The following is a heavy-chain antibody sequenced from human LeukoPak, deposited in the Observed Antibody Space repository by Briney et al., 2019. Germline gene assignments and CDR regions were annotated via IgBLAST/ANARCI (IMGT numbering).Heavy chain of an antibody. CDR1: GYSFTDYY. J-gene: IGHJ4*02. D-gene: IGHD3-22*01. CDR2: INPFSGGT. Sequence: ASVKVSCKATGYSFTDYYIHWVRQAPGQGLEWMGWINPFSGGTKYAQKFQGWVTMTRDTSISTAYMELSRLTSDDTAVYYCARGGYDLDYWGQGTLVTVSS. CDR3: ARGGYDLDY. V-gene: IGHV1-2*04.